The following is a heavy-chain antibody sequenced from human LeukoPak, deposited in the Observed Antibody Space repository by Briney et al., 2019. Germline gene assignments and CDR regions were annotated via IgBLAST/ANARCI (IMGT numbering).Heavy chain of an antibody. Sequence: KPGGSLRLSCAASGFTFSDYYMSWIRQAPGKGLEWVSYISSSGSTIYYADSVKGRFTISRDNAKNSLYLQMNSLRAEDTAVYYCARDGHITIFGVVIIGYFDYWGQGTLVTVSS. CDR1: GFTFSDYY. CDR2: ISSSGSTI. V-gene: IGHV3-11*01. J-gene: IGHJ4*02. CDR3: ARDGHITIFGVVIIGYFDY. D-gene: IGHD3-3*01.